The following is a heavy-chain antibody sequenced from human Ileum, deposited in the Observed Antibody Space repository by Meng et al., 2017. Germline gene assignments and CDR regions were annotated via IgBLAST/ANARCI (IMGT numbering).Heavy chain of an antibody. J-gene: IGHJ4*02. CDR3: ARNGAYSADH. CDR2: IHHGGDT. D-gene: IGHD2-15*01. V-gene: IGHV4-4*02. CDR1: GASISSGYW. Sequence: QVQLQESGPGRGEPSGTLSLTCAVSGASISSGYWWSWVRQPPGKGLEWIGEIHHGGDTNYNPSLKSRVTISVDKSNNQYSLRLTSVTAADTAMYYCARNGAYSADHWGQGTLVTVSS.